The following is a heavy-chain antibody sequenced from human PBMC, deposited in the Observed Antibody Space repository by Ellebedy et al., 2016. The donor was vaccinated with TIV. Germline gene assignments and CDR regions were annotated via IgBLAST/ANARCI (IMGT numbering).Heavy chain of an antibody. D-gene: IGHD2-2*01. Sequence: SQTLSLTCAISGDSVSSNSAAWNWIRQSPSRGLEWLGRTYYRSRWYNDYAVSVKSRITINPDTSKNQFSLQLNSVTPEDTAVYYCARASSRAFVVVPADVAVDGMDVWGQGTTVTVSS. CDR1: GDSVSSNSAA. CDR2: TYYRSRWYN. V-gene: IGHV6-1*01. J-gene: IGHJ6*02. CDR3: ARASSRAFVVVPADVAVDGMDV.